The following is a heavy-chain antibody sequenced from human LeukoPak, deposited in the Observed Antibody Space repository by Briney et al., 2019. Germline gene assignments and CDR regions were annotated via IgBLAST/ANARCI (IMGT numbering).Heavy chain of an antibody. V-gene: IGHV3-48*03. CDR2: ISSSGSTI. CDR1: GFTFSSYE. D-gene: IGHD6-13*01. CDR3: AKAFREYGSSTYSSFDI. Sequence: GGSLRLSCAASGFTFSSYEMNWVRQAPGKGLEWVSYISSSGSTIYYADSVKGRFTISRDNAKNSLYLQMNSLRAEDTAVYYCAKAFREYGSSTYSSFDIWGQGTMVTVSS. J-gene: IGHJ3*02.